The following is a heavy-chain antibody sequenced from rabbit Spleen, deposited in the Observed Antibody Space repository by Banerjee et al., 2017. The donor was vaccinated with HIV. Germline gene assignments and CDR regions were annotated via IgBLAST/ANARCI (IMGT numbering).Heavy chain of an antibody. D-gene: IGHD1-1*01. V-gene: IGHV1S45*01. Sequence: QEQLVESGGGLVKPEGSLTLTCKASGFDFSNGVVMCWVRQAPGKGLQWIACINVYTGKPVYATWAKGRFTISRTSSTTVTLQMTSLTAADTATYFCARDLTSVVGWNFNLWGPGTLVTVS. J-gene: IGHJ4*01. CDR3: ARDLTSVVGWNFNL. CDR2: INVYTGKP. CDR1: GFDFSNGVV.